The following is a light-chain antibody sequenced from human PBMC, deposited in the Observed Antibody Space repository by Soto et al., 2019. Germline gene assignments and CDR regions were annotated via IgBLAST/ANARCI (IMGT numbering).Light chain of an antibody. CDR3: QQYYNYAYT. CDR2: KAS. Sequence: DIQMTQSPSTLSASVGDRVTITCRASQSISSWLAWYQQKPGKTPKLLIYKASSLANGVPSRFSGSGSGTEFTLSISSLQPDDFATYYFQQYYNYAYTFGQGTKLEI. J-gene: IGKJ2*01. CDR1: QSISSW. V-gene: IGKV1-5*03.